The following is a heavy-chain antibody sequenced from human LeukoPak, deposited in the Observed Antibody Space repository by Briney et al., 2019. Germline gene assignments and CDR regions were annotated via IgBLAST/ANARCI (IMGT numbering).Heavy chain of an antibody. V-gene: IGHV3-66*01. CDR1: GXTVSTNY. CDR2: IYSGGST. CDR3: ARDHSPEYNSSAGYFQL. D-gene: IGHD6-6*01. J-gene: IGHJ1*01. Sequence: GGSLRLSCAASGXTVSTNYMSWVRQAPGKGLEWVSVIYSGGSTYYADSVKGRFTFSRDNSKNTLYLQMNSLRAEDTAVYYCARDHSPEYNSSAGYFQLWGQGTLVTVSS.